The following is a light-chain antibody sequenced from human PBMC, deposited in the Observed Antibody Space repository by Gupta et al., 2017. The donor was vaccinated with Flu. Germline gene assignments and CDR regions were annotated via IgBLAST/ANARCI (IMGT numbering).Light chain of an antibody. V-gene: IGKV3-20*01. J-gene: IGKJ2*01. CDR3: QQYGTSALYT. Sequence: EIVLTQSPAPLSLSPGERAPLSCRASQTISNNYLAWYQQKPDQAPRLLLYGASSRATGIPDRFSGSGSGTDFTLTITRLEPEDFAVYYCQQYGTSALYTFGQGTKLDI. CDR1: QTISNNY. CDR2: GAS.